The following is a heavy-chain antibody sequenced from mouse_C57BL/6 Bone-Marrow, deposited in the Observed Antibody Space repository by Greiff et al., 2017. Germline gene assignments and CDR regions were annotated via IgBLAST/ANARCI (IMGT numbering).Heavy chain of an antibody. CDR3: ARNPPYYYGSSWNYFDY. CDR2: IWSGGST. Sequence: QVQLQQSGPGLVQPSQSLSITCTVSGFSLTSYGVHWVRQSPGKGLEWLGVIWSGGSTDYNAAFISRLSISKDNSKSQVFFKMNSLQADDTAIYYCARNPPYYYGSSWNYFDYGGQGTTLTVSS. J-gene: IGHJ2*01. D-gene: IGHD1-1*01. CDR1: GFSLTSYG. V-gene: IGHV2-2*01.